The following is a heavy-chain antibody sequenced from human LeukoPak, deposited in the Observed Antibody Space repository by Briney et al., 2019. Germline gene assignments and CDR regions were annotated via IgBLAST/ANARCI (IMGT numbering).Heavy chain of an antibody. CDR1: GFTFSSYA. J-gene: IGHJ4*02. D-gene: IGHD5-18*01. CDR2: IRGSGGST. Sequence: GGSLRLSCAASGFTFSSYAMSWVRQAPGKGLEWVSAIRGSGGSTYYADSVRGRFTISRDNSKNALSVQVNSVRAGQPSVYYCAKEVPGHRGYSYGSCDYWGQGTLVTVSS. CDR3: AKEVPGHRGYSYGSCDY. V-gene: IGHV3-23*01.